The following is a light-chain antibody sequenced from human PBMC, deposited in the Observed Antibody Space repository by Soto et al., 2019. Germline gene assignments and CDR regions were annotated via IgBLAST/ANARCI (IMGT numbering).Light chain of an antibody. CDR3: QQCGSSPWT. J-gene: IGKJ1*01. V-gene: IGKV3-20*01. Sequence: EIVLTQSPGTLSLSPGERATLSCRASQSVSNNYLAWYQQKPGQAPRLLIYGASNRATGIPDRFSGGGSGTDFTLTISRLEPEDFAVYYCQQCGSSPWTFGQGTKVDI. CDR2: GAS. CDR1: QSVSNNY.